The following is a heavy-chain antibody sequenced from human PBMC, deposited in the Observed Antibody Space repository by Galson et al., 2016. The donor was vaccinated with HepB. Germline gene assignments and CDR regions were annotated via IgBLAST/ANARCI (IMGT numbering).Heavy chain of an antibody. D-gene: IGHD2-2*01. Sequence: SLRLSCAASGFTFNSYGMHWVRLAPGKGLEWVAVISYDGSNKYYADSVKGRFTISRDNSKNTLYLQMNSLRAEDTAVYYCAKDLDIVVVPSAIDYWGQGTLVTVSS. CDR2: ISYDGSNK. V-gene: IGHV3-30*18. CDR3: AKDLDIVVVPSAIDY. CDR1: GFTFNSYG. J-gene: IGHJ4*02.